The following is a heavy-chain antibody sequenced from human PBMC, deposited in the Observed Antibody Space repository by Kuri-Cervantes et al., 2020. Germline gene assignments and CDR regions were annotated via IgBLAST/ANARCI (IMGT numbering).Heavy chain of an antibody. D-gene: IGHD2-2*02. Sequence: ASVKVSCKASGYIFTSYDINWVRQATGQGPEWMGWMNPNSGNTGYAQKFQGRVTMTRNTSISTAYMELSSLRSEDTAVYYCARGGRYCSSTSCYTRWELYYYYGMDVWGQGTTVTVSS. J-gene: IGHJ6*02. CDR2: MNPNSGNT. CDR3: ARGGRYCSSTSCYTRWELYYYYGMDV. CDR1: GYIFTSYD. V-gene: IGHV1-8*01.